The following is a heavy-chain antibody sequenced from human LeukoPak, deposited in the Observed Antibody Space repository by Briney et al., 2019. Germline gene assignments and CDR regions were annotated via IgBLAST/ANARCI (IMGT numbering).Heavy chain of an antibody. V-gene: IGHV3-23*01. Sequence: GGSLRLSCAASGFTFSSFAMSWVRQAPGKGLEWVSSTSGSGGNTYYAHSVKGRFTISRDNFKNTLFLQMNSLRAEDTAVYYCARDQAGFDPWGRGTRVTVSS. J-gene: IGHJ5*02. CDR1: GFTFSSFA. CDR2: TSGSGGNT. CDR3: ARDQAGFDP.